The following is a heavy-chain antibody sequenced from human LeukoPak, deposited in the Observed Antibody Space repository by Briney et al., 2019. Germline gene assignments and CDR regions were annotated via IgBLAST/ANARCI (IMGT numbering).Heavy chain of an antibody. J-gene: IGHJ4*02. V-gene: IGHV3-7*01. Sequence: GGSLRLSCATSGFRFSNYWMTWVRQAPGKGLGWVASIKEDGSKTYYVDSLKARFTISRDNAQMSLYLRMNNLRVDDTAVYYCARDVAVVESATSNFDHWGQGTLASVSS. CDR1: GFRFSNYW. CDR2: IKEDGSKT. D-gene: IGHD2-15*01. CDR3: ARDVAVVESATSNFDH.